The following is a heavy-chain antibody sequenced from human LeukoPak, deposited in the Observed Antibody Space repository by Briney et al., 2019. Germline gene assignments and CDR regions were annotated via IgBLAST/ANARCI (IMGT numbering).Heavy chain of an antibody. D-gene: IGHD2-8*01. J-gene: IGHJ4*02. V-gene: IGHV3-23*01. CDR2: ISGSGGST. CDR1: GFTFSSYA. CDR3: AKGGYCTNGVCYELDY. Sequence: GGSLRLSCAASGFTFSSYAMSWVRQAPGKGLEWVSAISGSGGSTYYADSVKGRFTISRDNTKNTLYLQMNSLRAEDTAVYYCAKGGYCTNGVCYELDYWGQGTLVTVSS.